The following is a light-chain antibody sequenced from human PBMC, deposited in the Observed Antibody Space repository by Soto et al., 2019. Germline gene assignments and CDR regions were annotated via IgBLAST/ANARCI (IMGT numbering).Light chain of an antibody. CDR3: HQYNNWPPLT. J-gene: IGKJ4*01. CDR1: QSVSSN. Sequence: EIVMTQSPATLSVSPGERATLSCRASQSVSSNLAWYQQKPGQAPRLLIYGASTRATGIPDRFSGSGSGTEFTLTISRLQSEDFAVYYCHQYNNWPPLTFGGGTKVEIK. CDR2: GAS. V-gene: IGKV3-15*01.